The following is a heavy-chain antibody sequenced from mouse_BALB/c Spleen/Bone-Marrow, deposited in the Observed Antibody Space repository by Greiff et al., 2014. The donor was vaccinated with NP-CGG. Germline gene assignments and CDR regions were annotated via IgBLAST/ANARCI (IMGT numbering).Heavy chain of an antibody. J-gene: IGHJ2*01. Sequence: VQLQQSGPGLVAPSQSLSITCTVSGFSLTDYGVSWIRQPPGKGLEWLGVIWGGGITYYKSTLKSRLSISKDNSKSQVFLKMNSLQTDDTAMYYCAKHDTTVVVDYWGQGTTLTVSS. D-gene: IGHD1-1*01. V-gene: IGHV2-6-5*01. CDR3: AKHDTTVVVDY. CDR1: GFSLTDYG. CDR2: IWGGGIT.